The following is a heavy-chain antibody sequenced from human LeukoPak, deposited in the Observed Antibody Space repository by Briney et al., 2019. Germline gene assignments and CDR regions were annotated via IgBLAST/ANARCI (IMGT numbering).Heavy chain of an antibody. J-gene: IGHJ6*02. CDR3: ARDYVTYYYYYGMDV. CDR1: GFTFDDYA. CDR2: ISSSSSTI. V-gene: IGHV3-48*02. Sequence: GGSLRLSCAASGFTFDDYAMHWVRQAPGKGLEWVSYISSSSSTIYYADSVKGRFTISRDNAKNSLYLQMDSLRDEDTAVYYCARDYVTYYYYYGMDVWGQGTTVTVSS. D-gene: IGHD2-21*02.